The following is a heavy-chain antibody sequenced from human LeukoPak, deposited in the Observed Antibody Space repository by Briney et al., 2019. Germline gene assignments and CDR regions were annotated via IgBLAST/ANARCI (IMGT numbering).Heavy chain of an antibody. CDR3: ARSRRALGNWFDP. J-gene: IGHJ5*02. CDR2: IYYSGST. CDR1: GGSFSGYY. Sequence: SETLSLTCAVYGGSFSGYYWSWIRQPPGKGLEWIGYIYYSGSTNYNPSLKSRVTISVDTSKNQFSLKLSSVTAADTAVYYCARSRRALGNWFDPWGQGTLVTVSS. V-gene: IGHV4-59*01. D-gene: IGHD2-2*01.